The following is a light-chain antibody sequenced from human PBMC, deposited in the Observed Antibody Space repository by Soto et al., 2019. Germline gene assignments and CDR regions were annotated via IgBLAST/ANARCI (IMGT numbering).Light chain of an antibody. J-gene: IGKJ1*01. Sequence: GDRVTITCQASQSISSWLAWYQQKPGKAPKLLIYDASALPRGVPSRFSGSGSGTKFTLTIASLQPDDFATYYCQQYETFSGTFGPGSMVDI. CDR2: DAS. CDR3: QQYETFSGT. CDR1: QSISSW. V-gene: IGKV1-5*01.